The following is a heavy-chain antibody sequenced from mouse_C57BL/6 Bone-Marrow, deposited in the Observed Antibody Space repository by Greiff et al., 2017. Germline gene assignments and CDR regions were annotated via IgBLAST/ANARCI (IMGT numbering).Heavy chain of an antibody. CDR1: GYTFTSYW. J-gene: IGHJ2*01. CDR2: IHPNSGST. Sequence: QVQLQQPGAELVKPGASVKLSCKASGYTFTSYWMHWVKQRPGQGLAWIGMIHPNSGSTNYNEKFKSKATLTVDKSSSTAYMQLSSLTSEDSAVYYCARWEFITTVVENYFDYWGQGTTLTVSS. V-gene: IGHV1-64*01. CDR3: ARWEFITTVVENYFDY. D-gene: IGHD1-1*01.